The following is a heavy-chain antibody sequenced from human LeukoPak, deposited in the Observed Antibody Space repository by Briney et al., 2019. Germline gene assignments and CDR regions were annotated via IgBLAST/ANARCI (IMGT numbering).Heavy chain of an antibody. CDR2: INHSGST. CDR3: ASLPGIAAAAGDY. V-gene: IGHV4-34*01. D-gene: IGHD6-13*01. CDR1: GGSFSGYY. J-gene: IGHJ4*02. Sequence: SETLSLTCAVYGGSFSGYYWSWIRQPPGKGLEWIGEINHSGSTNYNPSLKSRVTISVDTSKNQFSLKLSSVTAADTAVYYCASLPGIAAAAGDYWGQGTLVTVSS.